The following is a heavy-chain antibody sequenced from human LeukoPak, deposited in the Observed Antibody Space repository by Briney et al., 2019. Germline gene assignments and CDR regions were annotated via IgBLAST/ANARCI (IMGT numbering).Heavy chain of an antibody. J-gene: IGHJ4*02. D-gene: IGHD5-12*01. Sequence: GESLTLSCAASGFTFDDYAIHWVRHAPRKGLGRVSGMSCNSGSIAYADSVKGRFTISRDNAKNSLYLQMNSLRAEDTALYYCAKDSDLGGYNYYFDYWGQGTLVTVSS. CDR3: AKDSDLGGYNYYFDY. CDR2: MSCNSGSI. CDR1: GFTFDDYA. V-gene: IGHV3-9*01.